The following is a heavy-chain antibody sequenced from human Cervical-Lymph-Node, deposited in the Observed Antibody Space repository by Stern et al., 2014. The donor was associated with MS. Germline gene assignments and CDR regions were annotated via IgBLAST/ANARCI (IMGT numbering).Heavy chain of an antibody. Sequence: EMQLVESGGGLIQPGGSLRLSCAASGFTVSSNYMSWVRQAPGTGLQWVSLIYTDGSTYYADSVKGRFTISRDHSKNTLYLQMKSLGAEDTALYYCARAIFGVVSPTMAPDAFDIWGQGTMVTVSS. D-gene: IGHD3-3*01. CDR3: ARAIFGVVSPTMAPDAFDI. J-gene: IGHJ3*02. CDR2: IYTDGST. V-gene: IGHV3-53*01. CDR1: GFTVSSNY.